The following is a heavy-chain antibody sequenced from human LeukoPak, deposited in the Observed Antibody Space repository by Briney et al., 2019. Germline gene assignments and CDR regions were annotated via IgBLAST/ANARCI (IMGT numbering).Heavy chain of an antibody. CDR3: AARNY. CDR1: GFSVSNNY. V-gene: IGHV3-53*01. CDR2: IYSRGAT. Sequence: GASLTLSRAASGFSVSNNYMSWARQAPGKGLEGVSVIYSRGATYYADSVKGRFTISRDKSKNTLYLQMNSLGGEDTAVYYCAARNYWGQGTLVTVSS. J-gene: IGHJ4*02. D-gene: IGHD1-14*01.